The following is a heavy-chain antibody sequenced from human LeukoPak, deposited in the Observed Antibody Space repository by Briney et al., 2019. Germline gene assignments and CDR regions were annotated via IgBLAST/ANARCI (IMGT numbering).Heavy chain of an antibody. D-gene: IGHD3-22*01. J-gene: IGHJ4*02. CDR1: GYSISSGYY. CDR3: AREVANWYDRSGYVDY. V-gene: IGHV4-38-2*02. CDR2: IYHSVST. Sequence: SETLSLTCTVSGYSISSGYYWGWIRQPPGKGLEWIGSIYHSVSTYYNPSLKTRVNISVDTSKNQFSLKLSSVTAADTAVYYCAREVANWYDRSGYVDYWGQGTLVTVSS.